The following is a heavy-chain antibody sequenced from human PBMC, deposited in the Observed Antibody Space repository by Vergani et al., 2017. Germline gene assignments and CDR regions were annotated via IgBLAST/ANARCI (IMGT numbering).Heavy chain of an antibody. V-gene: IGHV4-61*10. CDR2: VYYSGST. J-gene: IGHJ4*02. CDR1: GGSVRSGSYY. Sequence: QVQLQESGPGLVKPSETLSLTCTVSGGSVRSGSYYWSWIRQPAGKGLEWIGYVYYSGSTNYNPSLKSRVTISVDTSKNQFSLKLSSVTAADTAVYYCARVSHTAMAEGPLDYWGQGTLVTVSS. D-gene: IGHD5-18*01. CDR3: ARVSHTAMAEGPLDY.